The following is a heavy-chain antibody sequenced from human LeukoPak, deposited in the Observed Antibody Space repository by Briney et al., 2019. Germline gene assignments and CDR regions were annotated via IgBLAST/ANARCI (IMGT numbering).Heavy chain of an antibody. D-gene: IGHD4-17*01. V-gene: IGHV3-23*01. J-gene: IGHJ4*02. CDR1: GFTFSSYA. CDR2: ISGSGGST. Sequence: PGGSLRLSCADSGFTFSSYAMSWVRQAPGKGLEWVSAISGSGGSTYYADSVKGRFTISRDNSKNTLYLQMNSLRAEDTAVYCCADSYGDYPYYFDYWGQGTLVTVSS. CDR3: ADSYGDYPYYFDY.